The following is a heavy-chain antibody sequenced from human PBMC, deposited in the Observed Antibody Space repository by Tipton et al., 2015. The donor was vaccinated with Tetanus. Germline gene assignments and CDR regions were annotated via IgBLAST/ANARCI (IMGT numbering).Heavy chain of an antibody. J-gene: IGHJ4*02. CDR3: AGGLVRWPAP. V-gene: IGHV4-61*01. Sequence: TLSLTCTVSGGSVSSGSYYWSWIRQPPGRGLEWLGDIYYGGDTQDNPSLESRVAISMDTSKNQVSLRLNSVTAAETAVYSWAGGLVRWPAPWGRGTLVSVSS. CDR2: IYYGGDT. D-gene: IGHD3-10*01. CDR1: GGSVSSGSYY.